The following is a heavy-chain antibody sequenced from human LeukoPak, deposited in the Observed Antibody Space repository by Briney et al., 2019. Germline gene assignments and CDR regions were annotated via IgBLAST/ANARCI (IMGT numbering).Heavy chain of an antibody. CDR3: ATAGSSELLWDYAMDV. J-gene: IGHJ6*02. Sequence: GGSLRLSCAASGFTVSSNYMGWVRQAPGKGLEWVSLIYAGGSTYYADAVKGRFPISRHNSKNTLHLQMNSLRVEDAAVYYCATAGSSELLWDYAMDVWGQGTTVTVSS. CDR2: IYAGGST. CDR1: GFTVSSNY. D-gene: IGHD3-10*01. V-gene: IGHV3-53*04.